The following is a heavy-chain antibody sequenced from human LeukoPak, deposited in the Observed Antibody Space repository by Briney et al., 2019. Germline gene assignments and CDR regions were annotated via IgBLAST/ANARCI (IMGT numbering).Heavy chain of an antibody. D-gene: IGHD1-14*01. V-gene: IGHV4-39*07. CDR1: GGTVTSSTYF. CDR2: ISYSGAT. Sequence: PSETLSLTCTLSGGTVTSSTYFWGWIRQPPRKGLEWIGSISYSGATYYNPSLKSRVSMSVHTSRNQFSLKLSSVTAADTAVYYCARDGFYYHYYMDVWGQGTTVTVSS. J-gene: IGHJ6*03. CDR3: ARDGFYYHYYMDV.